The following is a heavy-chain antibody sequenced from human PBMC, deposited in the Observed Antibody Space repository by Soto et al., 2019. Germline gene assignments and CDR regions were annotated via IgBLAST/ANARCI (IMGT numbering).Heavy chain of an antibody. J-gene: IGHJ4*02. CDR2: IWYDGSNK. CDR3: ARDQKTPLPGSD. Sequence: GGSLRLSCAASGFTFSKYSMNWVRQAPGKGLEWVAVIWYDGSNKYYADSVRGRFTISRDNSKNTLYLQMNSLRAEDTAVYYCARDQKTPLPGSDGGQGTLVTVSS. V-gene: IGHV3-33*08. CDR1: GFTFSKYS.